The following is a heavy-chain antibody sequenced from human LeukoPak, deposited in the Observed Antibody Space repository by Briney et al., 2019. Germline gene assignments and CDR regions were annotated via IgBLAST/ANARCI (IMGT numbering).Heavy chain of an antibody. Sequence: SVKVSCKASGYSFTNNYIHWVRQAPGQGLEWMGGIIPIFGTANYAQKFQGRVTITADESTSTAYMELSSLRSEDTAVYYCARGPENYYDSSGYLDYWGQGTLVTVSS. CDR2: IIPIFGTA. CDR1: GYSFTNNY. CDR3: ARGPENYYDSSGYLDY. V-gene: IGHV1-69*13. J-gene: IGHJ4*02. D-gene: IGHD3-22*01.